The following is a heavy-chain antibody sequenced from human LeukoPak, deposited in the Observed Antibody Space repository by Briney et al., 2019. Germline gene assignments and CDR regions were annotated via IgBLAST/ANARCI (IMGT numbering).Heavy chain of an antibody. V-gene: IGHV3-48*04. CDR1: GFTLSSYT. CDR2: MSDSGHTI. D-gene: IGHD6-25*01. CDR3: ARGGDY. Sequence: GGALRLSCVASGFTLSSYTMNWVRQDQGNGLEWVSYMSDSGHTIYYADSVRGRFTVSRDNAKNSLFLQMNSPRVEGTAVYYCARGGDYWGQGSLVTVSS. J-gene: IGHJ4*02.